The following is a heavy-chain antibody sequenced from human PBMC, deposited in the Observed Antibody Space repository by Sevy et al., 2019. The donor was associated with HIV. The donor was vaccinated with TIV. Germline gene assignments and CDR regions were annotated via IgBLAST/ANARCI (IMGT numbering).Heavy chain of an antibody. V-gene: IGHV3-21*04. Sequence: GGSLRLSCAASGFSFSRSPMHWVRQAPGKGLDWVSSITGSSTTIYYADSVKGRFTVSRDNSNNTLYLHINSLRAEDTAVYYCARDGLYGGNFEYFQHWGQGTLVTVSS. CDR3: ARDGLYGGNFEYFQH. D-gene: IGHD4-17*01. CDR2: ITGSSTTI. CDR1: GFSFSRSP. J-gene: IGHJ1*01.